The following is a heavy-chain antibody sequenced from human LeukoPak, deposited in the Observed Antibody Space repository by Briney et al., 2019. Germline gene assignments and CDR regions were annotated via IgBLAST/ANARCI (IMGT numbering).Heavy chain of an antibody. CDR3: AIGGFWSGYYYYYGMDV. CDR1: GFTFSDYY. Sequence: GGSLRLSCAASGFTFSDYYMNWVRQAPGKGLEWVSYISSSSSTIYYADSVKGRFTISRDNAKNSLYLQMNSLRDEDTAVYYCAIGGFWSGYYYYYGMDVWGQGTTVTVSS. J-gene: IGHJ6*02. V-gene: IGHV3-48*02. D-gene: IGHD3-3*01. CDR2: ISSSSSTI.